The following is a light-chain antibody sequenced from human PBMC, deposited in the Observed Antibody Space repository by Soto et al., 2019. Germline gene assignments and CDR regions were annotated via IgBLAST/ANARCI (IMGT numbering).Light chain of an antibody. CDR2: GVS. CDR1: QRLSASD. Sequence: EIVLTQSPGTLSLSPGQRSTLSCRASQRLSASDIAWYQQKPGQAPKFLIYGVSSRATGIPDRFSGSGSGTDFTLTISRLEPEDFAVYHCQQYGSSPLITFGQGTRREIK. CDR3: QQYGSSPLIT. J-gene: IGKJ5*01. V-gene: IGKV3-20*01.